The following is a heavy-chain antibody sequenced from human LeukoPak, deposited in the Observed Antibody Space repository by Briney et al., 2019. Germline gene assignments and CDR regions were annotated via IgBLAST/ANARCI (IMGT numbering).Heavy chain of an antibody. CDR3: ARRKGIGPYKDWFDH. CDR1: GGSLSTFY. Sequence: SETLSLTCRVSGGSLSTFYWSWIRQPPGKGLEWIGYIDYSGSDYYNPSLKSRVSMSVDTSTNQLSLKLSSVTAADTAVYYCARRKGIGPYKDWFDHWGQGTLVTVSS. V-gene: IGHV4-59*08. J-gene: IGHJ5*02. D-gene: IGHD1-1*01. CDR2: IDYSGSD.